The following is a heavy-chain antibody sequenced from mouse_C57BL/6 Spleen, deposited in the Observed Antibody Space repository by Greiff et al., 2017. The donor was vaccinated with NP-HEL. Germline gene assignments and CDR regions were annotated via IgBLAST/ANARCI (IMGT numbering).Heavy chain of an antibody. D-gene: IGHD2-1*01. CDR1: GYAFSSSW. Sequence: VQLVESGPELVKPGASVKISCKASGYAFSSSWLNWVKQRPGKGLEWIGRIYPGDGDTNYNGKFKGQATLTADKSSSTAYMQLSSLTSEDSAVYFCARSIYYGNYDYYWGQGTTLTVSS. J-gene: IGHJ2*01. V-gene: IGHV1-82*01. CDR3: ARSIYYGNYDYY. CDR2: IYPGDGDT.